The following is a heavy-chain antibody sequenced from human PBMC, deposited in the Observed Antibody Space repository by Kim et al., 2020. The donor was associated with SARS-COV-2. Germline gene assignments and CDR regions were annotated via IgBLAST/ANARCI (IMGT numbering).Heavy chain of an antibody. V-gene: IGHV3-7*01. Sequence: YVESVKGRFTMARYNAKNSLYLQMSSLRTEDTAIYYCAALDTVQVPGGIWGQGTLVTVSS. CDR3: AALDTVQVPGGI. J-gene: IGHJ4*02. D-gene: IGHD3-10*01.